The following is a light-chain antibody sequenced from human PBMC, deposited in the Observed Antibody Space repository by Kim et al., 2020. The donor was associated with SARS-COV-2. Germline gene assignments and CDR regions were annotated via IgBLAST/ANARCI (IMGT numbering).Light chain of an antibody. CDR2: GAS. Sequence: EIVMTQSPATLSVSPGERATLSCRASESVKTYLAWYQQKPGQAPRLLIYGASTRATGIPARFSGSGSGTEFTVTISSLQSEDIAVYYCQQHNKWPLTFGGGTKVEIK. CDR1: ESVKTY. J-gene: IGKJ4*01. CDR3: QQHNKWPLT. V-gene: IGKV3-15*01.